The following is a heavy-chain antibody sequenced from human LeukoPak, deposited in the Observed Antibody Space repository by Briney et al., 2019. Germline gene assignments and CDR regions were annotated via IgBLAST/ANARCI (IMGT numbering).Heavy chain of an antibody. CDR3: ARLLWFGEGYYGMDV. Sequence: ASVKVSCKASGYTFTGYYMHWVRQAPGQGLEWMGRINPNSGGTNYAQKFQGRVTMTRDTSISTAYMELSRLRSDDTAVYYCARLLWFGEGYYGMDVWGQGTTDTVSS. V-gene: IGHV1-2*06. J-gene: IGHJ6*02. D-gene: IGHD3-10*01. CDR2: INPNSGGT. CDR1: GYTFTGYY.